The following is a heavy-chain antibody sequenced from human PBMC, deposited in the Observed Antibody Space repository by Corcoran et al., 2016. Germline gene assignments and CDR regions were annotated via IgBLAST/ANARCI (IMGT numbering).Heavy chain of an antibody. J-gene: IGHJ4*02. CDR1: GYTFTSYG. V-gene: IGHV1-18*01. Sequence: QVQLVQSGAEVKKPGASVKVSCKASGYTFTSYGISWVRQAPGQGLEWMGWISAYNGNTNYAQKLQGRVTMTTDTSTSTAYMELRSLRSDDTALDFSARDMGCLEWVLCSGSDHFDYWGQGTLVTVSS. CDR2: ISAYNGNT. CDR3: ARDMGCLEWVLCSGSDHFDY. D-gene: IGHD3-3*01.